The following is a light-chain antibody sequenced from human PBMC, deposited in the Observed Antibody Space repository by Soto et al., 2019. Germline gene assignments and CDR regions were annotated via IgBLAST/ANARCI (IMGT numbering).Light chain of an antibody. Sequence: QSALTQPASVSGSPGQSITISCTGTSSDVGAYNYVSWYQQHPGKAPKLMIFEVSDRPSGVSNRFSGSKSGNTASLTISGLQAEDDADYYCSSYTGSNTLVFGGGTQLTVL. CDR1: SSDVGAYNY. V-gene: IGLV2-14*01. CDR2: EVS. J-gene: IGLJ2*01. CDR3: SSYTGSNTLV.